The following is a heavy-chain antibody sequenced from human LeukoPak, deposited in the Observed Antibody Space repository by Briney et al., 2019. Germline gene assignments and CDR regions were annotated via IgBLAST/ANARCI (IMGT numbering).Heavy chain of an antibody. CDR1: GGTFSSYA. Sequence: ASVKVSCKASGGTFSSYAISWVRQAPGQGLEWMGGIISIFGTANYAQKFQGRVTITTDESTSTAYLELSSLRSEDTAVYYCARTLRGYSSSYYYYMGVWGKGTRVTVFS. V-gene: IGHV1-69*05. CDR2: IISIFGTA. D-gene: IGHD5-18*01. J-gene: IGHJ6*03. CDR3: ARTLRGYSSSYYYYMGV.